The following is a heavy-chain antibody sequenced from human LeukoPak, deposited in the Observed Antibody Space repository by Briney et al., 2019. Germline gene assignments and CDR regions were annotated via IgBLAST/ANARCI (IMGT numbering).Heavy chain of an antibody. V-gene: IGHV1-69*13. CDR1: GGTFSSYA. J-gene: IGHJ5*02. CDR3: AYVLRFLEPDNSFDP. D-gene: IGHD3-3*01. Sequence: SVKVSCKASGGTFSSYAISWVRQAPGQGLEWMGGIIPIFGTANYAQKFQGRVTITADESTSTAYMELSSLRSEDMAVYYCAYVLRFLEPDNSFDPWGQGTLVTVSS. CDR2: IIPIFGTA.